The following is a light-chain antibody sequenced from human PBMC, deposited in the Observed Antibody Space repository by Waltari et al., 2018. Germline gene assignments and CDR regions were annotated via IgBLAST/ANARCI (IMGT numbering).Light chain of an antibody. V-gene: IGKV3-20*01. J-gene: IGKJ1*01. CDR1: QSVSRS. CDR3: QHYVRLPAT. CDR2: GAS. Sequence: IVLTQSPGTLSLSPGERATLACRASQSVSRSLAWYQQKPGQAPKLLIYGASTRATGIPDRFTGSGSGTDSSLTISSLEPEDFAIYFCQHYVRLPATFGQGTKVEIK.